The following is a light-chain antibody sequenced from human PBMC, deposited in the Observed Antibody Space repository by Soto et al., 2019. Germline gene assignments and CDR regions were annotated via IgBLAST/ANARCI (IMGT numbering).Light chain of an antibody. CDR3: QRHETYPLT. J-gene: IGKJ4*01. V-gene: IGKV1-5*03. CDR2: KAS. Sequence: DIQMTQSPSSLSASVGDRVTITCRASQSISSWLAWYQQKPGKAPKLLIYKASTLKSGVPSRFSGSRSGTEFTLTISSLQPDDFATYYCQRHETYPLTFGGGTKVDIK. CDR1: QSISSW.